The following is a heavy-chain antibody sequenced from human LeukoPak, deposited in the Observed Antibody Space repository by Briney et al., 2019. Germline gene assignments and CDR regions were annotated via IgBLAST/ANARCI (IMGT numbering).Heavy chain of an antibody. V-gene: IGHV3-48*04. CDR3: AREDDFWSGYYRD. D-gene: IGHD3-3*01. Sequence: GGPLRLSCAASGFTFSSYSMNWVRQAPGKGLEWVSYISSSSSTIYYADSVKGRFTISRDNAKNSLYLQMNSLRAEDTAVYYCAREDDFWSGYYRDWGQGTLVTVSS. J-gene: IGHJ4*02. CDR1: GFTFSSYS. CDR2: ISSSSSTI.